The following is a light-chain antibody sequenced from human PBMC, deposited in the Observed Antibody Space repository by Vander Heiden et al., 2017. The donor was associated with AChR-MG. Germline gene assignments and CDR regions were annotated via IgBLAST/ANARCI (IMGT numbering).Light chain of an antibody. CDR1: QSVSSSF. CDR3: QHYGRSSYT. V-gene: IGKV3-20*01. J-gene: IGKJ2*01. Sequence: EIVLTQSPGTLSLSPGERATLSCRASQSVSSSFLAWYQQTPGQAPRLLIYAASSRATGIPDRFSGSGSGTDFTLTISRLEPEDFAVYYCQHYGRSSYTFGQGTNLEIQ. CDR2: AAS.